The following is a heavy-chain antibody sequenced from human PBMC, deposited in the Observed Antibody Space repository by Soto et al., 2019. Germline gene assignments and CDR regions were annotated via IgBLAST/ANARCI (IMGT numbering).Heavy chain of an antibody. CDR3: ARGDCISTSCYDREGWFDP. CDR1: GGSISSGGYY. Sequence: QVQLQESGPGLVKPSQTLSLTCTVSGGSISSGGYYWRWIRQHPGKGLEWIGYIYYSGSTYYNPSLQSRVTISVDTSKTQFSLKLSSVTAADTAVYYCARGDCISTSCYDREGWFDPWGQGTLVTVSS. D-gene: IGHD2-2*01. CDR2: IYYSGST. V-gene: IGHV4-31*03. J-gene: IGHJ5*02.